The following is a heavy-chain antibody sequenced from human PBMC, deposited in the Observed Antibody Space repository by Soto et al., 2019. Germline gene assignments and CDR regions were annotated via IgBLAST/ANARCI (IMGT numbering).Heavy chain of an antibody. CDR3: AGVRVDTAMFFDP. CDR2: IYYSGST. CDR1: GGSISSGGYY. V-gene: IGHV4-31*03. Sequence: SETLSLTCTVSGGSISSGGYYWSWIRQHPGKGLEWIGYIYYSGSTYYNPSLKSRVTISVDTSKNQFSLKLSSVTAADTAVYYCAGVRVDTAMFFDPWGQGTLVTVSS. D-gene: IGHD5-18*01. J-gene: IGHJ5*02.